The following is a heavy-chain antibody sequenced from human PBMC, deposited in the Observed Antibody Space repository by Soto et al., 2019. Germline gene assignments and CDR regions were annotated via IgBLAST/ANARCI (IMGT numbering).Heavy chain of an antibody. Sequence: QVQLQESGPGLVKPSGTLSLTCAVSGGSISSSNWWSWVRQPPGKGLEWIGEIYHSGSTNYNPSLESRVTISVDKSKNQFSLKLGSVTAADTAVYYCARGGATVTTLDYWGQGTLVTVSS. D-gene: IGHD4-17*01. V-gene: IGHV4-4*02. CDR1: GGSISSSNW. CDR2: IYHSGST. J-gene: IGHJ4*02. CDR3: ARGGATVTTLDY.